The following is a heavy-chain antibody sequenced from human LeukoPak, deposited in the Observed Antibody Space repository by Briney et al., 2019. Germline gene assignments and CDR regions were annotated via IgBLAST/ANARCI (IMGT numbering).Heavy chain of an antibody. V-gene: IGHV5-51*01. CDR2: IYPGDSDT. D-gene: IGHD3-22*01. Sequence: GEPLKFSGKASGYSFNSYWIGLVRQMPGKGQEWMEIIYPGDSDTRYSPSFQGQVTISADKSISTAYLQWSSLKASDTAMYYCARGYYYDSSGYYEVPFDYWGQGTLVTVSS. J-gene: IGHJ4*02. CDR3: ARGYYYDSSGYYEVPFDY. CDR1: GYSFNSYW.